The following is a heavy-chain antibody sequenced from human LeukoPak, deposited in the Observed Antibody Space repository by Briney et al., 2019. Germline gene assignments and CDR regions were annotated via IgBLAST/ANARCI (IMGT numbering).Heavy chain of an antibody. Sequence: SVKVSCKASGGTFSSYAISWVRPAPGQGLEWMGGIIPIFGTSNYAQKFQGRVTITADESTSTAYMELSSLRSEDTAVYYCAGYCSSTSCPIDYWGQGTLVTVSS. CDR1: GGTFSSYA. V-gene: IGHV1-69*13. J-gene: IGHJ4*02. D-gene: IGHD2-2*01. CDR2: IIPIFGTS. CDR3: AGYCSSTSCPIDY.